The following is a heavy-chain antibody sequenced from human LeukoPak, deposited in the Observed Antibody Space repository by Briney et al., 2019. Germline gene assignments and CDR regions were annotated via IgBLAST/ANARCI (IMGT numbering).Heavy chain of an antibody. V-gene: IGHV3-30*18. CDR3: AKNFGTYNSNWSSDY. CDR2: ISYDGSNK. D-gene: IGHD6-13*01. CDR1: GFTFSSYG. J-gene: IGHJ4*02. Sequence: QTGGSLRLSCAASGFTFSSYGMHWVRQAPGKGLEWVAVISYDGSNKYYADSVRGRFTISRDNSKNTLYLQMNSLRAEDTALYYCAKNFGTYNSNWSSDYWGQGTLVTVSS.